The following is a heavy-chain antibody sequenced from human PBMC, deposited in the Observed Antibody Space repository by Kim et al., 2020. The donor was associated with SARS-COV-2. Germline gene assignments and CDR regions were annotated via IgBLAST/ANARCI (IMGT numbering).Heavy chain of an antibody. CDR1: GGPFSGYY. J-gene: IGHJ4*01. CDR2: IKQSGST. D-gene: IGHD3-22*01. V-gene: IGHV4-34*01. CDR3: ARSVYYDRSGYYSPFD. Sequence: SETLSLTCAVYGGPFSGYYWSWIRQPPGKWLEWIGEIKQSGSTNYNPSLKSRVPISVDTSKNQFSLKLSSFTAADTAVDYCARSVYYDRSGYYSPFD.